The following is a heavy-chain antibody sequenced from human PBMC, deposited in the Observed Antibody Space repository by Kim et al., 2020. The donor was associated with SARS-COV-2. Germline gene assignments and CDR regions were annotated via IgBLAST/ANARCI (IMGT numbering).Heavy chain of an antibody. CDR2: T. J-gene: IGHJ4*02. Sequence: TNYAQTFQGRVTVTRDTAISTPYMELSRLGSDDTAVYYCARSGFNWGLDYWGQGTLVTVSS. D-gene: IGHD7-27*01. V-gene: IGHV1-2*02. CDR3: ARSGFNWGLDY.